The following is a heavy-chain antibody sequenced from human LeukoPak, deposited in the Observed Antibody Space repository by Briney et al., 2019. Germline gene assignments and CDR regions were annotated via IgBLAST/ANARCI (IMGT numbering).Heavy chain of an antibody. Sequence: GGPLRLSCAASGFTFSSYEMNWVRQAPGKGLEWVSYISSSGSTIYYADSVKGRFTISRDNAKNSLYLQMNSLRAEDTAVYYCARVRPLDFWKPFDYWGQGTLVTVSS. V-gene: IGHV3-48*03. CDR3: ARVRPLDFWKPFDY. CDR1: GFTFSSYE. CDR2: ISSSGSTI. D-gene: IGHD3-3*01. J-gene: IGHJ4*02.